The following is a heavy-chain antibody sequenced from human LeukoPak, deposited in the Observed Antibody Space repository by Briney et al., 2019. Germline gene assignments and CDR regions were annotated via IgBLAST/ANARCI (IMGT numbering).Heavy chain of an antibody. V-gene: IGHV1-8*01. D-gene: IGHD6-19*01. CDR2: MNPNSGNT. J-gene: IGHJ4*02. CDR3: ARHPRYSTGWAIDY. Sequence: ASVKVSCKASGYTFTSYDINWVRQATGQGLEWMGWMNPNSGNTGYAQKFQGRVTMTRNTSISTAYMELSSLRSEDTAVYYCARHPRYSTGWAIDYWGQGILVTVSS. CDR1: GYTFTSYD.